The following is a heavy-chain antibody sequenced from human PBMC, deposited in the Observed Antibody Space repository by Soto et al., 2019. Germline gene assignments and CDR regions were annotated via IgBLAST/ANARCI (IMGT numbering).Heavy chain of an antibody. CDR3: ARDLSIVVVVAASQPPDAFDI. J-gene: IGHJ3*02. V-gene: IGHV1-18*01. CDR2: ISAYNGNT. Sequence: QVQLVQSGAEVKKPGASVKVSCKASGYTFTSYGISWVRQAPGQGLEWMGWISAYNGNTNYAQKLQGRVTMTTDTSTSEADMELRSLRSDDTAVYYCARDLSIVVVVAASQPPDAFDIWGQGTMVTVSS. D-gene: IGHD2-15*01. CDR1: GYTFTSYG.